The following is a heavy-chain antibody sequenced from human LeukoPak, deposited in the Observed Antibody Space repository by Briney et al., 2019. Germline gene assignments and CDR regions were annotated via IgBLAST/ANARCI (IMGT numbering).Heavy chain of an antibody. J-gene: IGHJ4*02. CDR1: RFTFSSYS. CDR2: ISGSGEFI. Sequence: GGSLRLSCAASRFTFSSYSMNWIRQAPGKGLEWVSSISGSGEFIYYADSLKGRFTISRDNGENSLYLQMNSLRAEDTAVYFCARDDSHGYHFFDSWGQGTLVTVSS. D-gene: IGHD3-22*01. CDR3: ARDDSHGYHFFDS. V-gene: IGHV3-21*01.